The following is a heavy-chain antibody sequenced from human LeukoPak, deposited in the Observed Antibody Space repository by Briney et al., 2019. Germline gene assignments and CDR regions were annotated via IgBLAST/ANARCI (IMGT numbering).Heavy chain of an antibody. J-gene: IGHJ4*02. CDR2: IYYSGST. D-gene: IGHD6-13*01. CDR1: GGSISSYY. Sequence: SETLSLTCTVPGGSISSYYWSWIRQPPGKGLEWIGYIYYSGSTNYNPSLKSRVTISVDTSKNQFSLKLSSVTAADTAVYYCARASIAAAGDFDYWGQGTLVTVSS. CDR3: ARASIAAAGDFDY. V-gene: IGHV4-59*01.